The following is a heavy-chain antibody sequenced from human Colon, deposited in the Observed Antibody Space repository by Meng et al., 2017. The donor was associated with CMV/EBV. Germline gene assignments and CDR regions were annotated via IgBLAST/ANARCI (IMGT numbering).Heavy chain of an antibody. J-gene: IGHJ4*02. Sequence: GESLKISCAAPGFTFNTYAMSWVRQSPGRGLERVSGISGGSTSTYYADSVKGRFTISRDNSKNTLYLQMDRLRVEDTAVYYCAKTLTTETKTAYYFDHWGRGTVVTVSS. D-gene: IGHD4-17*01. V-gene: IGHV3-23*01. CDR2: ISGGSTST. CDR3: AKTLTTETKTAYYFDH. CDR1: GFTFNTYA.